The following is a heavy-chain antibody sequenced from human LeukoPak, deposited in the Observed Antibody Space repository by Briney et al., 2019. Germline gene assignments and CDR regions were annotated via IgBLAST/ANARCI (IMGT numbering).Heavy chain of an antibody. CDR1: GYSFTSYW. CDR3: ATVRLGCYFQSQGSFDI. Sequence: GGSPKISCKGSGYSFTSYWIGWVRQMPGKGLEWMGIIYPGDSDTRYSPSFQGQVTISARKSLSTVNLQWSSLKASHTAMYYSATVRLGCYFQSQGSFDIWGQGTMVTVSS. J-gene: IGHJ3*02. D-gene: IGHD2-21*01. CDR2: IYPGDSDT. V-gene: IGHV5-51*01.